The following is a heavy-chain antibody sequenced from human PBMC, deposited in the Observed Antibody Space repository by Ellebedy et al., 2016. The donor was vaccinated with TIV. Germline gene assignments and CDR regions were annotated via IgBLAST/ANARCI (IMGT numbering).Heavy chain of an antibody. J-gene: IGHJ4*02. Sequence: GESLKISCAASGFTFSSYAMHWVRQAPGKGLEWVAVISYDGSNKYYADSVKGRFTISRDNSKNTLYLQMNSLRAEDTAVYYCAKDQKWLLLRGAYYFDYWGQGTLVTVSS. V-gene: IGHV3-30*04. CDR3: AKDQKWLLLRGAYYFDY. CDR2: ISYDGSNK. D-gene: IGHD3-22*01. CDR1: GFTFSSYA.